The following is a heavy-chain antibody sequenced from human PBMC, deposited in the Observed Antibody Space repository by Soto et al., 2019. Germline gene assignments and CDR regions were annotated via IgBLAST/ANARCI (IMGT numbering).Heavy chain of an antibody. CDR3: ARAPPIVVVVAAFDY. CDR1: GYTFTSYG. J-gene: IGHJ4*02. CDR2: ISAYNGNT. Sequence: VASVKVSCKASGYTFTSYGISWVRQAPGQGLEWMGWISAYNGNTNYAQKLQGRVTMTTDTSTSTAYMELRSLRSDDTAVYYCARAPPIVVVVAAFDYWGQGTLVTVSS. D-gene: IGHD2-15*01. V-gene: IGHV1-18*01.